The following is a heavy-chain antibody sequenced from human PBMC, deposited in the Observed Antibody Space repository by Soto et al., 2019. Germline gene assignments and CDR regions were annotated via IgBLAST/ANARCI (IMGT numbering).Heavy chain of an antibody. CDR2: MYYSGST. Sequence: QVQLQESGPGLVKPSETLSLTCTVSGGSISSYYWSWIRQPPGKGLEWIGYMYYSGSTNYNPSLKSRVTISVDKSKNQFSLKLSSVTAADTAVYYCARIEGDGSYFDYWGQGTLVTVSS. CDR3: ARIEGDGSYFDY. V-gene: IGHV4-59*08. J-gene: IGHJ4*02. CDR1: GGSISSYY. D-gene: IGHD1-26*01.